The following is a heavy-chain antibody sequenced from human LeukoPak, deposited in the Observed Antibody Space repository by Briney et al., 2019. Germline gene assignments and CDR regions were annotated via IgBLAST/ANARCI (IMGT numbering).Heavy chain of an antibody. CDR2: IIPIFGTA. V-gene: IGHV1-69*13. CDR1: GGTFSSYA. Sequence: GASVKVSCKASGGTFSSYAISWVRQAPGQGLEWMGGIIPIFGTANYAQKFQGRVTITADESTSTAYMELSSLRSEDTAVYYCTKVDTAMALYWGQGTLVTVSS. D-gene: IGHD5-18*01. J-gene: IGHJ4*02. CDR3: TKVDTAMALY.